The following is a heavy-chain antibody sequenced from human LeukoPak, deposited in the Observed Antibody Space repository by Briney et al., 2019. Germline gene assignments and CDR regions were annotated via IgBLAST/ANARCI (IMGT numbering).Heavy chain of an antibody. CDR2: IWYDGSNK. Sequence: TGRSLRLSCAASGFTFSSYGMHWVRQAPGKGLEWVAVIWYDGSNKYYADSVKGRFTISRDNSKNTLYLQMNSLRAEDTAVYYCAKAPAGTGLGYWGQGTLVTVSS. J-gene: IGHJ4*02. CDR3: AKAPAGTGLGY. CDR1: GFTFSSYG. D-gene: IGHD6-13*01. V-gene: IGHV3-33*06.